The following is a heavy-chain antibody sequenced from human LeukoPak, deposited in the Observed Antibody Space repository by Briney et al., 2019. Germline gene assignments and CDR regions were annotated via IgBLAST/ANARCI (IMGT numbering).Heavy chain of an antibody. J-gene: IGHJ4*02. CDR2: INHSGST. V-gene: IGHV4-34*01. CDR1: GGSFSGYY. D-gene: IGHD5-24*01. Sequence: SETLSLTCAVYGGSFSGYYWSWIRQPPGKGLEWIGEINHSGSTNYNPSLKSRVTISVDTSKNQFSLKLSSVTAADTAVYYCARVGYNYKFDYWGQGTLVTVSS. CDR3: ARVGYNYKFDY.